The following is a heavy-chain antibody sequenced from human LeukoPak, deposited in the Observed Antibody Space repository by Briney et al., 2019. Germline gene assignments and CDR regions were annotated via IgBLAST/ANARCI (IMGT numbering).Heavy chain of an antibody. CDR1: GFTFSSYS. CDR3: ARSSTSDAFDI. J-gene: IGHJ3*02. V-gene: IGHV3-48*01. Sequence: GSLRLSCAASGFTFSSYSMNWVRQAPGKGLEWVSYISSSSSTIYYADSVKGRFTISRDNAKNSLYLQMNSLRAEDTAVYYCARSSTSDAFDIWGQGTMVTVSS. D-gene: IGHD2-2*01. CDR2: ISSSSSTI.